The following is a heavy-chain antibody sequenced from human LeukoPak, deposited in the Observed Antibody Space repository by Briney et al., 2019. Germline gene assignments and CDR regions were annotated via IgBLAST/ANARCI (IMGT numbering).Heavy chain of an antibody. V-gene: IGHV3-23*01. CDR3: AIHRAYNSRDFDY. CDR1: GFTFRFYT. D-gene: IGHD1-1*01. Sequence: PGGSLRLSCAASGFTFRFYTMSWVRQAPGKGLGWVSAIGGNGGSTYYADSVKDRFAISRDNSKDTLFLQMNSLRAEDTALYYCAIHRAYNSRDFDYWGQGTLVTVSS. CDR2: IGGNGGST. J-gene: IGHJ4*02.